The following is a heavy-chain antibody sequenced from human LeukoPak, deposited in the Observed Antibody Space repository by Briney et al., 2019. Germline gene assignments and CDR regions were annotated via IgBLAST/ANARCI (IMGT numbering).Heavy chain of an antibody. J-gene: IGHJ2*01. D-gene: IGHD4-23*01. V-gene: IGHV3-30*02. Sequence: PGGSLRLSCAASGFTFSSYGMHWVRQAPGKGLEWVAFIRYDGSNKYYADSVKGRFTISRDNAKNSLYLQMNSLRAEDTAVYYCARERSGGNFPIDLWGRGTLVTVSS. CDR3: ARERSGGNFPIDL. CDR1: GFTFSSYG. CDR2: IRYDGSNK.